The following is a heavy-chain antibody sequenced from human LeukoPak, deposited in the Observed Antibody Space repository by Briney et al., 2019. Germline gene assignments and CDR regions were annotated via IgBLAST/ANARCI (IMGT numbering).Heavy chain of an antibody. CDR2: INPNSGDT. Sequence: ASVKVSCTASGYAFNSFYIHWVRQAPGQGPEWMGWINPNSGDTKYAQKFQGRVTMTRDTSISTFYMELRRLRSDDTAVYYCARVSDLVVVPAAFYFDYWGQGTQVTVSS. J-gene: IGHJ4*02. D-gene: IGHD2-2*01. CDR1: GYAFNSFY. CDR3: ARVSDLVVVPAAFYFDY. V-gene: IGHV1-2*02.